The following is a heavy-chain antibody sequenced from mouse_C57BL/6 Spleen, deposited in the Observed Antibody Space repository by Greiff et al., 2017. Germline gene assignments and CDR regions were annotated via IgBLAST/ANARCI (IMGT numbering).Heavy chain of an antibody. CDR3: ARCDGYTYFDD. Sequence: QVQLQQSGAELARPGASVKLSCKASGYTFTSYGISWVKQRPGQGLEWIGEIYPRSGNTYYNEKFKGKATLTADKSSSTAYMELRSLTSEDSAVYFCARCDGYTYFDDWGEGTTLTVSS. CDR2: IYPRSGNT. V-gene: IGHV1-81*01. D-gene: IGHD2-3*01. J-gene: IGHJ2*01. CDR1: GYTFTSYG.